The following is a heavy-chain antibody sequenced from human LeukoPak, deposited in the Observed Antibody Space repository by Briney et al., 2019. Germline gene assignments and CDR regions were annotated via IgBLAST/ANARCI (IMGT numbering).Heavy chain of an antibody. D-gene: IGHD5-18*01. Sequence: GASVKVSCKASGYTFTSYGISWVRQAPGQGLEWMGWISAYNGNTNYAQKLQGRVTITTDTSTSTAYMELRSLRSDDTAVYYCARDRTLYSYGFVAFDIWGQGTMVTVSS. CDR3: ARDRTLYSYGFVAFDI. V-gene: IGHV1-18*01. J-gene: IGHJ3*02. CDR1: GYTFTSYG. CDR2: ISAYNGNT.